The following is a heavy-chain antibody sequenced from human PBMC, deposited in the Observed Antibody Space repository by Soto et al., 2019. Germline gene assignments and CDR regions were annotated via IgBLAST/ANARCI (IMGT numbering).Heavy chain of an antibody. CDR3: ARAIGADFDY. CDR2: IKQDGSEK. D-gene: IGHD3-16*01. CDR1: GFTFSTYW. Sequence: GWSLRLSCAASGFTFSTYWMSWVRQAPGKGLEWVANIKQDGSEKYYVDSVKGRFTISRDNAENSLYLQMNSLRAEDTAVYYCARAIGADFDYWGQGTLVTVSS. J-gene: IGHJ4*02. V-gene: IGHV3-7*03.